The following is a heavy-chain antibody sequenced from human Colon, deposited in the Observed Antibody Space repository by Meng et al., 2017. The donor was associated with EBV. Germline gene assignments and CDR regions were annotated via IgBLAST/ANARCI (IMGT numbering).Heavy chain of an antibody. D-gene: IGHD3-22*01. CDR3: ARSRWLLLQL. CDR1: GGPFSGFY. V-gene: IGHV4-34*01. Sequence: QGQLQRGGAGLLQPSETLSLTCTVYGGPFSGFYWTWIRQSPGKGLEWIGEIDDSGNIIYNPSLKSRVTISGDTSKNQFSLNVSSVTAADTAVYYCARSRWLLLQLWGQGTLVTVSS. CDR2: IDDSGNI. J-gene: IGHJ4*02.